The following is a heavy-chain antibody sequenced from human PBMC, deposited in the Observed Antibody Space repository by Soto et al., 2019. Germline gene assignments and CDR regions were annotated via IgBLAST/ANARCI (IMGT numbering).Heavy chain of an antibody. CDR2: IYYSGST. CDR3: ARKSDYYDSSGYSLFDI. V-gene: IGHV4-31*03. D-gene: IGHD3-22*01. J-gene: IGHJ3*02. Sequence: SETLSLTCTVSGGSISSGGYYWSWIRQHPGKGLEWIGYIYYSGSTYYNPSLKSRVTISVDTSKNQFSLKLSSVTAADTAVYYCARKSDYYDSSGYSLFDIWGQGTMVTVSS. CDR1: GGSISSGGYY.